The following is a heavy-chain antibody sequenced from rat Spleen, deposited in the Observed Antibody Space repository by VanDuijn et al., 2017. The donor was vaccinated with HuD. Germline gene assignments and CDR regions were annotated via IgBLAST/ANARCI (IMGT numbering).Heavy chain of an antibody. CDR2: ITNTGRNT. J-gene: IGHJ4*01. Sequence: EVQLVETGGGLVQPGRSLKLSCVASGFTFNNYWMTWIRQAPGKGLEWVASITNTGRNTYYPDSVKGRFTISRDNAKSTLYLQMDSLRSEDTATYYCATHRVYTTDWRVMDAWGQGASVTVSS. V-gene: IGHV5-31*01. D-gene: IGHD1-6*01. CDR1: GFTFNNYW. CDR3: ATHRVYTTDWRVMDA.